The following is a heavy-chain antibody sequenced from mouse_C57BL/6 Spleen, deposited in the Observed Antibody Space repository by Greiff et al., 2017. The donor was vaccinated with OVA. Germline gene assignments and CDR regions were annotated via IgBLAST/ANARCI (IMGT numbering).Heavy chain of an antibody. D-gene: IGHD1-1*01. CDR1: GYAFTNYL. J-gene: IGHJ3*01. Sequence: QVQLKQSGAELVRPGTSVKVSCKASGYAFTNYLLEWVKQRPGQGLEWIGVINPGSGGNNYNEKFKGKATLTADKSSSTAYMQLSSLTSEDSAVYFCAINLITTAGFAYWGQGTLVTVSA. CDR3: AINLITTAGFAY. CDR2: INPGSGGN. V-gene: IGHV1-54*01.